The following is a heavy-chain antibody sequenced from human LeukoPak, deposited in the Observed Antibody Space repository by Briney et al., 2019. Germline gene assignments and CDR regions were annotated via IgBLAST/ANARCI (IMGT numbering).Heavy chain of an antibody. V-gene: IGHV3-23*01. Sequence: GGSLRLSCAASGFSFSDWAMNWVRHPPGKGLEWVSSMSASGHLIDYTDSVKGRFTISRDNSKNTLYLQMDSLRAEDTATYYCVKDRVEYSGYGLGDFWGQGTLVTVSS. J-gene: IGHJ4*02. CDR3: VKDRVEYSGYGLGDF. D-gene: IGHD5-12*01. CDR1: GFSFSDWA. CDR2: MSASGHLI.